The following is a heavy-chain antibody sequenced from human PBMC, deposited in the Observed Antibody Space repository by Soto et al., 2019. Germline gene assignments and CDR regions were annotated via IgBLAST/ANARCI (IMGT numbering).Heavy chain of an antibody. CDR3: AREAVEMATTFDY. V-gene: IGHV1-69*04. CDR1: GGTFSSYT. J-gene: IGHJ4*02. CDR2: IIPILGIA. D-gene: IGHD5-12*01. Sequence: SVKVSCKASGGTFSSYTISWVRQAPGQGLEWMGRIIPILGIANYAQKFQGRVTITADKSTSTAYMELSSLRSEDTAVYYCAREAVEMATTFDYWGQGTLVTVS.